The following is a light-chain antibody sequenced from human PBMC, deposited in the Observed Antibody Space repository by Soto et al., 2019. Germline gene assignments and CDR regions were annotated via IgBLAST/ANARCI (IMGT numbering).Light chain of an antibody. CDR3: QQRSNWPLT. CDR1: QSVSQSVSSK. Sequence: EIVMTQSPATLSVSPGERVTLSCRASQSVSQSVSSKLAWYQHKPGRAPRLLIYGASTRATGIPARFSGSGSGTDFTLTISSLEPEDFAVYYCQQRSNWPLTFGGGTKVDIK. J-gene: IGKJ4*01. V-gene: IGKV3-15*01. CDR2: GAS.